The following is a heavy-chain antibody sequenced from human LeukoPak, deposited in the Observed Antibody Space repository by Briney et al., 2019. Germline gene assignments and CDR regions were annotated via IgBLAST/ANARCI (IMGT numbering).Heavy chain of an antibody. CDR1: SGSMTSYY. V-gene: IGHV4-59*08. Sequence: SETLSLTCNVSSGSMTSYYWSWIRQPPGRGLEWIGYIFHTGTATYNPSLKSRFPMSVATSQKQFSLKVTSVTAADTAVYYCASQVHWAAALDSWGQGTLVSVSS. CDR3: ASQVHWAAALDS. CDR2: IFHTGTA. D-gene: IGHD6-13*01. J-gene: IGHJ4*02.